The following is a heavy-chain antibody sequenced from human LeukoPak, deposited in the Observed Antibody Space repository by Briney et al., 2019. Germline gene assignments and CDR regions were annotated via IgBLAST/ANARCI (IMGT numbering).Heavy chain of an antibody. CDR1: GGSFSGYY. CDR2: INHSGST. Sequence: SETLCLTCAVYGGSFSGYYWSWIRQPPGKGLEWIGEINHSGSTNYNPSLKSRVTISVDTSKNQFSLKLSSVTAADTAVYYCARLVYANDAFDIWGQGTMVTVSS. D-gene: IGHD2-8*01. J-gene: IGHJ3*02. V-gene: IGHV4-34*01. CDR3: ARLVYANDAFDI.